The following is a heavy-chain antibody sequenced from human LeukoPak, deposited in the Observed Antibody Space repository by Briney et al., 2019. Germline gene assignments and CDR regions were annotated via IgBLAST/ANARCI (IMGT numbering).Heavy chain of an antibody. Sequence: GESLKISCKASGXSFTNSWISWVRQMPGKGLEWMGRIDPTDSYTNYSPSFKGHVTISVDKSITTAYLQWSSLKASDTAIYYCARRGGGGWYLYWGQGTLVTVSS. CDR1: GXSFTNSW. D-gene: IGHD6-19*01. CDR3: ARRGGGGWYLY. J-gene: IGHJ4*02. CDR2: IDPTDSYT. V-gene: IGHV5-10-1*01.